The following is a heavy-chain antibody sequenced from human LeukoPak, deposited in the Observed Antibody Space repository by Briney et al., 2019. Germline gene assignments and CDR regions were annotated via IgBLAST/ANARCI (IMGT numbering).Heavy chain of an antibody. CDR1: GFTFSSYS. D-gene: IGHD2-21*01. Sequence: PGGSLRLSCAASGFTFSSYSMSWVRQAPGKGLEWVSIISDSGANTYYADSVRGRFTISRDNSKNTLYLQMNSLRAEDAAVYFCAKAPVTSCRGAYCYPFDSWGQGTLVTVSS. CDR2: ISDSGANT. J-gene: IGHJ4*02. V-gene: IGHV3-23*01. CDR3: AKAPVTSCRGAYCYPFDS.